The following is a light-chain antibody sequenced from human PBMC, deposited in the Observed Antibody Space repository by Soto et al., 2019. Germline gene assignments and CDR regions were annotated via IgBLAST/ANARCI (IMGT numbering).Light chain of an antibody. CDR1: QSVSSY. J-gene: IGKJ4*01. V-gene: IGKV3-11*01. Sequence: EIVLTQSPATLSLSPGERATLSCRASQSVSSYLAWYQQKPGQAPRLLIYDASNRAPAIPARFSGSGSGTYFTLTISSLEAEDFAVYYCQHRSNWPLAFGGGTKVEIK. CDR3: QHRSNWPLA. CDR2: DAS.